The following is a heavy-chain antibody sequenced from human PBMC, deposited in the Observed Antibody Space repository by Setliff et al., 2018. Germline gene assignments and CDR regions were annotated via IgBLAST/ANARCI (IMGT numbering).Heavy chain of an antibody. CDR3: AISTIFGVVSPTPDAFDI. CDR1: GGTFSIYT. D-gene: IGHD3-3*01. J-gene: IGHJ3*02. Sequence: GASVKVSCKASGGTFSIYTISWVRQAPGQGLEWMGRIIPIFGTANYAQKLQGRVTITADKFTSTAYMELSSLRSEDTAVYYCAISTIFGVVSPTPDAFDIWGQGTMVTVSS. CDR2: IIPIFGTA. V-gene: IGHV1-69*08.